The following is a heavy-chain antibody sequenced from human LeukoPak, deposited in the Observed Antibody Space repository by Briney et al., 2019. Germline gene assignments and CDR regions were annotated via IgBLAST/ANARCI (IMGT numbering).Heavy chain of an antibody. Sequence: GGSLRLSCAASGFTFGSYVMNWVRQAPGKGLEWVSTKTGSGGNTYYADSVKGRFTISRDNTKNTLYLQMNSLRAEDTAVYYCAKDTYYYDSSGYHTHFDYWGQGTLVTVSS. V-gene: IGHV3-23*01. CDR2: KTGSGGNT. J-gene: IGHJ4*02. CDR1: GFTFGSYV. D-gene: IGHD3-22*01. CDR3: AKDTYYYDSSGYHTHFDY.